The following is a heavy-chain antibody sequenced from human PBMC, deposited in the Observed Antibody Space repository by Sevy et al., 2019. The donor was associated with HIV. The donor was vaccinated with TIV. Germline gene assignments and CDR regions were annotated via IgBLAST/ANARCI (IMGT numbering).Heavy chain of an antibody. Sequence: GGSLRLSCAASGFIFSSFGMHWVRQAQGKGLEWVAFIHYKGSDKYYADAVKGRYTISRDNSKNTVYLQMSSLRAEDTAVYYCAKDYSTGWYGYYYGMDVRGQGTTVTVSS. CDR1: GFIFSSFG. J-gene: IGHJ6*02. CDR3: AKDYSTGWYGYYYGMDV. D-gene: IGHD6-19*01. CDR2: IHYKGSDK. V-gene: IGHV3-30*02.